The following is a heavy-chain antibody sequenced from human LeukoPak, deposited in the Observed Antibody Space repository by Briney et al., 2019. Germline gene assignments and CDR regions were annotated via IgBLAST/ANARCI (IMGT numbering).Heavy chain of an antibody. Sequence: GGSLRLSCAASGFTFSSYSMNWVRQAPGKGLEWVSGIYSGGSTYYADSVKGRFTVSRDNSKNTLYLQMNSLRAEDTAVYYCARLDLWGQGTLVTVSS. CDR1: GFTFSSYS. CDR3: ARLDL. CDR2: IYSGGST. J-gene: IGHJ4*02. V-gene: IGHV3-66*02.